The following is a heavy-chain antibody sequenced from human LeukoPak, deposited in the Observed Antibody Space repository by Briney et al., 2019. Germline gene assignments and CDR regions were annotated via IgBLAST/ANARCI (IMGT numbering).Heavy chain of an antibody. CDR2: ISASGGST. Sequence: GGSLRLSCAASGFTFSSHAMSWVRQAPGKGLEWVSGISASGGSTYYADSVKGRFIVSRDISRNTLDLQMNSLRVEDTAVYYCAKTAAAGTVRAYYFDYWGQGTLVTVSS. CDR1: GFTFSSHA. D-gene: IGHD6-13*01. CDR3: AKTAAAGTVRAYYFDY. V-gene: IGHV3-23*01. J-gene: IGHJ4*02.